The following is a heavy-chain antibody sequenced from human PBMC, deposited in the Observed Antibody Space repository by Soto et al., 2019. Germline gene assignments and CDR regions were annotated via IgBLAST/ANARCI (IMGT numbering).Heavy chain of an antibody. CDR1: GGSISGGGYS. CDR3: ARGGIAAAAPPDY. CDR2: IYHSGST. Sequence: SETLSLTCAVSGGSISGGGYSWSWIRQPPGKGLEWIGYIYHSGSTYYNPSLKSRVTISVDRSKNQFSLKQSSVTAADTAVYYCARGGIAAAAPPDYWGQGTLVTVSS. V-gene: IGHV4-30-2*01. D-gene: IGHD6-13*01. J-gene: IGHJ4*02.